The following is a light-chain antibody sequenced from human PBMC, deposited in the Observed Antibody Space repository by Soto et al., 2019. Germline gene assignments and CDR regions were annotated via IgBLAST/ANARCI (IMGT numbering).Light chain of an antibody. V-gene: IGKV3-20*01. Sequence: ELVWTQSPGTLSLSPGERATLSCRASQSVSSSYLAWYQQTPGPAPRLLIYGASSRATGIPDRFSGSGSGTDFTLTISRLEPEDFAVYYCKKYGSSLTFGGRTKVDI. CDR3: KKYGSSLT. CDR1: QSVSSSY. CDR2: GAS. J-gene: IGKJ4*01.